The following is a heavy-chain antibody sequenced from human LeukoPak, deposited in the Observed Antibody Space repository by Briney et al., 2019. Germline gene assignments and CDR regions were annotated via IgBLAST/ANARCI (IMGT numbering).Heavy chain of an antibody. V-gene: IGHV3-7*01. D-gene: IGHD4-17*01. CDR3: ARELIMTTVTINYYYYMDV. CDR1: GFTFSSYW. Sequence: GGSLRLSCAASGFTFSSYWMSWVRQAPGKGLEWVANIKQDGSEKYYVDSVKGRFTISRDNAKNSLYLQMNSLRAEDTAVYYCARELIMTTVTINYYYYMDVRGKGTTVTVSS. J-gene: IGHJ6*03. CDR2: IKQDGSEK.